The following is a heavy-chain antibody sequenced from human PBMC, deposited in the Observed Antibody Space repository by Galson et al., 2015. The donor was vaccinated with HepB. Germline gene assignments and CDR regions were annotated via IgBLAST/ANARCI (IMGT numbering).Heavy chain of an antibody. J-gene: IGHJ4*02. Sequence: SLRLSCAASRFSFSNHSINWVRQAPGKGLEWVSYISRSSAITYYADSVQGRFTISRDNAKNSLYLHMNSLRDDDTAVYYCATELPWGDKAFDSWGQGTLVTVSS. CDR2: ISRSSAIT. CDR3: ATELPWGDKAFDS. D-gene: IGHD2-21*02. CDR1: RFSFSNHS. V-gene: IGHV3-48*02.